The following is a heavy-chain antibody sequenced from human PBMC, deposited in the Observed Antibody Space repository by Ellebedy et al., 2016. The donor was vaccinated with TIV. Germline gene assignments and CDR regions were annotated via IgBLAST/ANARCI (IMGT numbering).Heavy chain of an antibody. J-gene: IGHJ4*02. Sequence: GSLRLSXTVSGGSISSSSYYWGWIRQPPGKGLEWIGNIYYSGSTYYNPSLKSRVTISVDTSKNQFSLKLSSVTAADTAVYYCASSQVDSYSSSWRGWVDYWGQGTLVTVSS. CDR1: GGSISSSSYY. CDR2: IYYSGST. CDR3: ASSQVDSYSSSWRGWVDY. V-gene: IGHV4-39*07. D-gene: IGHD6-13*01.